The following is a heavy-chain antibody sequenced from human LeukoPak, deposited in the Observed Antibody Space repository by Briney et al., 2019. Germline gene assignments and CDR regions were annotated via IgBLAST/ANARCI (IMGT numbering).Heavy chain of an antibody. CDR3: ARDGSSSSDFDY. D-gene: IGHD6-6*01. J-gene: IGHJ4*02. CDR2: INPYSGDT. Sequence: ASVKVSCKASGYTFTDYCIHWVRQAPGQGLEWMGWINPYSGDTNYAQKFQGSVTMTRDTSISTAYMELSRLRSDDTAVYYCARDGSSSSDFDYWGQGTLVTVSS. CDR1: GYTFTDYC. V-gene: IGHV1-2*02.